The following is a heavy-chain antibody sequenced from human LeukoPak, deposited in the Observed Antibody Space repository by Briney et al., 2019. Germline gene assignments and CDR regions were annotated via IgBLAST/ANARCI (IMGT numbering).Heavy chain of an antibody. D-gene: IGHD3-16*01. Sequence: SETLSLTCAVYGGSFSGYYWSWIRQPPGKGLEWIGEINHSGSTNYNPSLKSRVTISVDTSKNQFSLKLSSVTAADTAVYYCARAPYDYVWGSPGWFDPWGQGTLVTVSS. CDR1: GGSFSGYY. J-gene: IGHJ5*02. V-gene: IGHV4-34*01. CDR3: ARAPYDYVWGSPGWFDP. CDR2: INHSGST.